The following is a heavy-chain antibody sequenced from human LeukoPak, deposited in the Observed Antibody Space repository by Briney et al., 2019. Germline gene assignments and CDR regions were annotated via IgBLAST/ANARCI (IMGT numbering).Heavy chain of an antibody. CDR1: GFTFSSYA. V-gene: IGHV3-30*04. D-gene: IGHD6-19*01. J-gene: IGHJ4*02. CDR3: ARDYIAVAGTKVGLFDY. Sequence: GGSLRLSCVASGFTFSSYAMHWVRQAPGKGLEWVAVISYDGSNKYYADSVRGRFTISRDNSKNTLYLQMNSLRAEDTAVYYCARDYIAVAGTKVGLFDYWGQGTLVTVSS. CDR2: ISYDGSNK.